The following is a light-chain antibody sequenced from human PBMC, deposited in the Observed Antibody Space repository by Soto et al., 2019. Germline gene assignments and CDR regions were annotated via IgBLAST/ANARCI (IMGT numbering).Light chain of an antibody. CDR2: DGS. J-gene: IGLJ1*01. CDR1: SSDGGAYNY. Sequence: QSALTQPASVAGSPGQSITISCTGTSSDGGAYNYVSWYQQHPDKAPKVMIYDGSNRPSGVSNRFSGYKSGNTASLTITGLQAEDEDDYYCNSYTCSNTIDVFGTATKLTVL. CDR3: NSYTCSNTIDV. V-gene: IGLV2-14*01.